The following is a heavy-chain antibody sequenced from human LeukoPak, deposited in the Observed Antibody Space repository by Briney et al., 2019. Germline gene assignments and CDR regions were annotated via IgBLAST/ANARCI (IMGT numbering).Heavy chain of an antibody. J-gene: IGHJ4*02. V-gene: IGHV3-48*03. Sequence: GSLRLSCAASGFTFSSYEMNWVRQAPGKGLEWVSYISSSGSTIYYADSVKGRFTISRDNAKNSLYLQMNSLRAEDTAVYYCASLDRGSYYSFDYWGQGTLVTVSS. D-gene: IGHD1-26*01. CDR2: ISSSGSTI. CDR3: ASLDRGSYYSFDY. CDR1: GFTFSSYE.